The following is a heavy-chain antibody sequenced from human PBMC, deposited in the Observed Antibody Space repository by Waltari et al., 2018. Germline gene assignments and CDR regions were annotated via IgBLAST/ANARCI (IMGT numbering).Heavy chain of an antibody. CDR1: GFTFSSVA. V-gene: IGHV3-23*04. CDR3: ANGWWIPGETTAFEY. J-gene: IGHJ4*02. Sequence: EVQLVESGGGSVQPGGSLRLSCAASGFTFSSVAMSWVRQAPGKGREWVSVISSGGGTTYYADAVRGRFTISRDNSKNTLYLQMNSLRAEDAAVYYCANGWWIPGETTAFEYWGQGAQVTVSS. CDR2: ISSGGGTT. D-gene: IGHD5-18*01.